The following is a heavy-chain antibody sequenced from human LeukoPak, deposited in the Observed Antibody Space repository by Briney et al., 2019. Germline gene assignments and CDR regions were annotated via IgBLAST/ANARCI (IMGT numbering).Heavy chain of an antibody. CDR3: AKSWGNLSGSWYLSFAC. V-gene: IGHV3-23*01. J-gene: IGHJ4*02. CDR2: ISNTGGST. Sequence: LAGGSLRLSCAASGFIFPNYAMTGVRQAPGKGREGVSSISNTGGSTYHADSVRGRLTVSRDNSKNTLYLQLSSLRADDSAVYYCAKSWGNLSGSWYLSFACWGQGIPVTVSS. D-gene: IGHD6-13*01. CDR1: GFIFPNYA.